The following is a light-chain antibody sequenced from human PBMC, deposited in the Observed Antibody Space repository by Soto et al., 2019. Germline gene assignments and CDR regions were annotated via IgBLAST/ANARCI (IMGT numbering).Light chain of an antibody. CDR3: QQYFITPLT. J-gene: IGKJ4*01. CDR2: WAS. Sequence: DIVMTQSPDSLAVSLGERATINCKSSQSVLYSSNSKNYLAWYQQKPGQPPKLLIYWASSRESGVPDRFSGSGSATDFTLTISSLQAEDVAVYYCQQYFITPLTFGGGTKVEIK. CDR1: QSVLYSSNSKNY. V-gene: IGKV4-1*01.